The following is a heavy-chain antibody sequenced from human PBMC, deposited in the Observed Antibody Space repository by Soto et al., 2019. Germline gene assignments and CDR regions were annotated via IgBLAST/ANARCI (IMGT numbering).Heavy chain of an antibody. V-gene: IGHV3-21*06. Sequence: PGGSLRLSCAGSGFNFSSYTLNWVRQTPGKGLEWVASTTNNSNYIYYAASVEGRFTISRDNAKNSLYLHMHSLRAEDTAVYYCATEPPGAGAFDIWGQGTLVTV. CDR3: ATEPPGAGAFDI. CDR1: GFNFSSYT. J-gene: IGHJ3*02. CDR2: TTNNSNYI. D-gene: IGHD3-10*01.